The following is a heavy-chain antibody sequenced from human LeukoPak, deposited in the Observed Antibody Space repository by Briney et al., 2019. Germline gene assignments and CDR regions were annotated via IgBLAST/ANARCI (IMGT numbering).Heavy chain of an antibody. CDR2: INPNSGGT. Sequence: ASVTVSCKASGYTFTGYYMHWVRQAPGQGLEWMGWINPNSGGTNYAQKFQGWVTMTRDTSISTAYMELSRLRSDDTAVYYCARGSDSSGPDAFDIWGQGTMVTVSS. V-gene: IGHV1-2*04. J-gene: IGHJ3*02. CDR3: ARGSDSSGPDAFDI. D-gene: IGHD3-22*01. CDR1: GYTFTGYY.